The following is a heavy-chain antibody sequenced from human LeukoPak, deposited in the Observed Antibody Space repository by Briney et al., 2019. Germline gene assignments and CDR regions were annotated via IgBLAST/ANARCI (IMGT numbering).Heavy chain of an antibody. J-gene: IGHJ4*02. CDR2: INPNSGDT. Sequence: ASVKVSCKASGYTFTGYYMHWVRQAPGQGLEWMGWINPNSGDTKYAQKFQGRVTMTRDTSISTAYMELSSLRSDDTAVYYCARYNGDYHIYYFDYWGQGTLVTVSS. CDR1: GYTFTGYY. CDR3: ARYNGDYHIYYFDY. D-gene: IGHD1-7*01. V-gene: IGHV1-2*02.